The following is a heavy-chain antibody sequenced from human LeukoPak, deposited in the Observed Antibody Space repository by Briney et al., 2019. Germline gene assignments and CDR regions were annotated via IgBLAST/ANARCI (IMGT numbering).Heavy chain of an antibody. Sequence: SETLFLTCAVYGGSFSGDYWNWIRQPPGKGLEWIGEINHSGSTNSNPSLKSRVTISVDRSKNQFSLKLSSVTAADTAVYYCARRPRYSSGWYYFDSWGQGTLVTVSS. CDR1: GGSFSGDY. V-gene: IGHV4-34*01. CDR3: ARRPRYSSGWYYFDS. CDR2: INHSGST. D-gene: IGHD6-19*01. J-gene: IGHJ4*02.